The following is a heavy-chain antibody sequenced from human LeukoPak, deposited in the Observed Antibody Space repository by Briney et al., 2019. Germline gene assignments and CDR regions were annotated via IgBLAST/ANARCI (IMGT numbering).Heavy chain of an antibody. Sequence: GGSLRLSCAASGFTFSSYAMSWVRQAPGKGLEWVSAISGSGGSTYYVDSVKGRFTISRDNSKNTLYLQMNSLRAEDTAVYYCARSVAALYYMDVWGKGTTVTVSS. V-gene: IGHV3-23*01. D-gene: IGHD2-15*01. CDR2: ISGSGGST. J-gene: IGHJ6*03. CDR1: GFTFSSYA. CDR3: ARSVAALYYMDV.